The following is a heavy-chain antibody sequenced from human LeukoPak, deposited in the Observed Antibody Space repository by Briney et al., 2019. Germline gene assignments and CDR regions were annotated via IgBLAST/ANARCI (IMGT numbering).Heavy chain of an antibody. V-gene: IGHV3-7*01. D-gene: IGHD3-9*01. Sequence: HPGGSLRLSCAASGFTFSIYSMNWVRQAPGKGLEWVANIKEDGNEKYYVDSVKGRFTISRDDSKNTLYLQMNSLRAEDTAAYYCAKGYYFDILSGYSSLDSWGQGTLVTVSS. CDR1: GFTFSIYS. CDR3: AKGYYFDILSGYSSLDS. CDR2: IKEDGNEK. J-gene: IGHJ4*02.